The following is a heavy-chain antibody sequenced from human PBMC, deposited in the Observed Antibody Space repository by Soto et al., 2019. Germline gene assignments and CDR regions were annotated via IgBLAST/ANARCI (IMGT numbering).Heavy chain of an antibody. D-gene: IGHD3-9*01. J-gene: IGHJ6*02. CDR3: ARQLDYDILTGYYTDYYYGMDV. CDR2: IYPGDSDT. CDR1: GYSFTSYW. Sequence: GESLKISCKGSGYSFTSYWIGWVRQIPGKGLEWMGIIYPGDSDTRYSPSFQGQVTISADKSISTAYLQWSSLKASDTAMYYCARQLDYDILTGYYTDYYYGMDVWGQGTTVTVSS. V-gene: IGHV5-51*01.